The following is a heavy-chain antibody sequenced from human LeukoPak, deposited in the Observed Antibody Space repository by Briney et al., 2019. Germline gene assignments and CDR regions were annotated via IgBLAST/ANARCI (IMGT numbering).Heavy chain of an antibody. CDR2: ISYDGSNK. CDR1: GFTFSSYA. J-gene: IGHJ5*02. CDR3: ARGVSSGWYFWFDP. D-gene: IGHD6-19*01. Sequence: GRSLRLSCAASGFTFSSYAMHWVRQAPGKGLEWVAVISYDGSNKYYADSVKGRFTIFRDNSKNTLYLQMNSLRAEDTAVYYCARGVSSGWYFWFDPWGQGTLVTVSS. V-gene: IGHV3-30*04.